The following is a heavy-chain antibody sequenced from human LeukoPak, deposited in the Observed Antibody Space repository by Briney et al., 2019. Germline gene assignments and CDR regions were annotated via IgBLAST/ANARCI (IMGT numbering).Heavy chain of an antibody. CDR2: ISSSGVII. V-gene: IGHV3-11*01. CDR3: ASSFGSGSRPFDY. Sequence: GGSLRLSCEASGFTFSDFYISWIRQAPGKGLEWISYISSSGVIISYADSVKGRFTISRDNAKNSLYLQMNSLRAEDTAVYYCASSFGSGSRPFDYWGQGTLVTVSS. J-gene: IGHJ4*02. CDR1: GFTFSDFY. D-gene: IGHD3-10*01.